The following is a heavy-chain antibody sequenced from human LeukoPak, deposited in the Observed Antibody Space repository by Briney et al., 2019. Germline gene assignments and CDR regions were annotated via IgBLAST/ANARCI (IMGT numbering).Heavy chain of an antibody. Sequence: HPGRSLRLSCAASGFTFDDYAMHWVRQAPGKGLEWVSAISGSGDGTYYADSVKGRFTISRDNSKSMLYLEMNSLRAEDTATYYCAARPTSAAVAPSDFWGQGTLVTVSS. CDR3: AARPTSAAVAPSDF. J-gene: IGHJ4*02. CDR2: ISGSGDGT. D-gene: IGHD6-19*01. CDR1: GFTFDDYA. V-gene: IGHV3-23*01.